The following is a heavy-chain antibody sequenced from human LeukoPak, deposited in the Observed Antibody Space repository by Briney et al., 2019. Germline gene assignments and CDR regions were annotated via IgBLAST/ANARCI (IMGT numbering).Heavy chain of an antibody. V-gene: IGHV5-51*01. CDR1: GYSFTSYW. CDR2: IYPGDSDT. Sequence: GESLKISCKGSGYSFTSYWIGWVRQMPGKGLEWMGIIYPGDSDTRYSPSFQGRVTISADKSISTAYLQWSSLKASDTAMYYCARQHYDFWSGSPRAFDIWGQGTMVTVSS. CDR3: ARQHYDFWSGSPRAFDI. D-gene: IGHD3-3*01. J-gene: IGHJ3*02.